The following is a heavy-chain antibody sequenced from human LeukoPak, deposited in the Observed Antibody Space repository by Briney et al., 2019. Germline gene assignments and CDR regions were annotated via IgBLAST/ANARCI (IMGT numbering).Heavy chain of an antibody. Sequence: SETLSLTCTVSGGSISSGGYYWSWIRQHPGKGLEWIGYIYYSGSTYYDPSLKSRVTISVDTSKNQFSLKLSSVTAADTAVYYCARAIPQKLLWFGELRQIDAFDIWGQGTMVTVSS. CDR3: ARAIPQKLLWFGELRQIDAFDI. D-gene: IGHD3-10*01. CDR1: GGSISSGGYY. V-gene: IGHV4-31*03. J-gene: IGHJ3*02. CDR2: IYYSGST.